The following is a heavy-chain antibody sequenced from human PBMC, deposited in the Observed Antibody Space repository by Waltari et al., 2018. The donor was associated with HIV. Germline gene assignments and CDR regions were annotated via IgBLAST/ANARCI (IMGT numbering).Heavy chain of an antibody. Sequence: QVQLVQSGSELKKPGASVKVSCKASGYTFTNYAMTWVRQAPGQGLEWMGWINPNTGNPTYAQGFTGRFVFSLDTSVSTTYLQISSLKAEDTAVYYCARGEYYYDSSGYYGAGDYWGQGTLVTVSS. CDR2: INPNTGNP. CDR1: GYTFTNYA. V-gene: IGHV7-4-1*02. D-gene: IGHD3-22*01. J-gene: IGHJ4*02. CDR3: ARGEYYYDSSGYYGAGDY.